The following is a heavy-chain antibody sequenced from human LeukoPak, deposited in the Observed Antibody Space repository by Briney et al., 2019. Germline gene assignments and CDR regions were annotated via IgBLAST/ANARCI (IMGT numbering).Heavy chain of an antibody. CDR3: ARDWTTTGTFGY. CDR1: GDSLSSNSAA. V-gene: IGHV6-1*01. CDR2: TYYRSKWYS. Sequence: SQTLSLTCAISGDSLSSNSAAWHWIRQSPSRGLEWLGRTYYRSKWYSDYAPSVISRITISPDTSKNEFSLQLISATPEDTAVYHCARDWTTTGTFGYWGQGTLVTVSS. D-gene: IGHD1-1*01. J-gene: IGHJ4*02.